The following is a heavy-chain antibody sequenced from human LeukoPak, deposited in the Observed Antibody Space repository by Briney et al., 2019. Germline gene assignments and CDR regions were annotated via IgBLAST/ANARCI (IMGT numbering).Heavy chain of an antibody. D-gene: IGHD3-10*01. CDR3: AKAWGYYGSRSLQYYFDY. CDR1: GFTFDDYA. J-gene: IGHJ4*02. Sequence: PGRSLRLSCAASGFTFDDYAMHWVRQAPGKGLEWVSGISWNSGSIGYADSVKGRFTISRDNAKNSLYLQMNSLGAEDTAVYYCAKAWGYYGSRSLQYYFDYWGQGTLVTVSS. CDR2: ISWNSGSI. V-gene: IGHV3-9*01.